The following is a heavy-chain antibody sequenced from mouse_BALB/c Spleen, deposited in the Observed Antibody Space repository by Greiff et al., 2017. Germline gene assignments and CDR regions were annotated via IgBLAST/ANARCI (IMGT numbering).Heavy chain of an antibody. CDR2: IDPSDSYT. D-gene: IGHD1-2*01. J-gene: IGHJ4*01. CDR3: LTTATDYYAMDY. CDR1: GYTFTSYW. Sequence: QVQLKQPGAELVKPGASVKMSCKASGYTFTSYWMHWVKQRPGQGLECIGVIDPSDSYTSYNQKFKGKATLTVDTSSSTAYMQLSSLTSEDSAVYYCLTTATDYYAMDYWGQGTSVTVSS. V-gene: IGHV1S127*01.